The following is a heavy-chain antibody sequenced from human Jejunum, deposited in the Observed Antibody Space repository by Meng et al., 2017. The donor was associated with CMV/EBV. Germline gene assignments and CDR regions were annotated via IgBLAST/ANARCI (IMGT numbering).Heavy chain of an antibody. CDR3: ARETGTTSFDY. J-gene: IGHJ4*02. V-gene: IGHV3-48*03. Sequence: CAASGFTFSSYEMNWVRQAPGKGLEWVSYISSSGSIIYYADSVKGRFTISRDNAKNSLYLQMNSLRAEDTAVYYCARETGTTSFDYWGQGTLVTVSS. D-gene: IGHD1-1*01. CDR2: ISSSGSII. CDR1: GFTFSSYE.